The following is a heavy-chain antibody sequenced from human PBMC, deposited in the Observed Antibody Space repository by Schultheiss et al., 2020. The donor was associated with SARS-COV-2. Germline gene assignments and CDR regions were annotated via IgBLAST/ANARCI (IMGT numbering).Heavy chain of an antibody. CDR3: ARLNYDFWSGYTRKIGHFDY. J-gene: IGHJ4*02. CDR2: INHSGST. D-gene: IGHD3-3*01. V-gene: IGHV4-34*01. CDR1: GGSFSGYY. Sequence: AGSLRLSCAVYGGSFSGYYWSWIRQPPGKGLEWIGEINHSGSTYYNPSLKSRVTISVDTSKNQFSLKLSSVTAADTAVYYCARLNYDFWSGYTRKIGHFDYWGQGTLVTVSS.